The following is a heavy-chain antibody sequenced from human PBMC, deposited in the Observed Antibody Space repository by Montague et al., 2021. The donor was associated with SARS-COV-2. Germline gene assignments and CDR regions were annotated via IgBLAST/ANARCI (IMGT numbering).Heavy chain of an antibody. D-gene: IGHD2-15*01. V-gene: IGHV4-39*07. J-gene: IGHJ5*02. CDR1: GGSISSSSYY. CDR2: IYYSGST. Sequence: SETLSLTCTVSGGSISSSSYYWGWIRQPPGKGLEWIGSIYYSGSTYYNPSLKSRVTMSFDTSKNQFSLKLSSVTAADTAVYYCAREPRVVVAASLNNWFDPWGQGTLVTVSS. CDR3: AREPRVVVAASLNNWFDP.